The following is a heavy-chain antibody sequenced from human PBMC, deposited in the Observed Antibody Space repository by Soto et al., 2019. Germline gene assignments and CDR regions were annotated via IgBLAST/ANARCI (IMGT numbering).Heavy chain of an antibody. CDR1: GYTFIDYY. CDR3: ASGPAGRNDY. V-gene: IGHV1-2*02. J-gene: IGHJ4*02. D-gene: IGHD2-2*01. CDR2: IDPKSGRT. Sequence: GASVKVSCKPSGYTFIDYYLHWVRQAPGQGLEWMGWIDPKSGRTNYAQKFQGRVTMTRDTSISTAYMELIRLTSDDTTVYYCASGPAGRNDYWGQGTLVTVSS.